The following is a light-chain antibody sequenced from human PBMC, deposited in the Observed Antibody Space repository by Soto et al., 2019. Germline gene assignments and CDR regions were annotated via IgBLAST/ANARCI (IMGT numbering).Light chain of an antibody. CDR2: GSS. J-gene: IGKJ2*01. CDR1: QSVTNNY. Sequence: EVVLTQSPGTLSLSPGEIATLACRASQSVTNNYLAWYQQRPGQAPRLLIFGSSDRATGIPDRFSGSGSGTDFTLTISRLEPEDLAVYYCHQYGSSPPYTFGQGTKLEIK. V-gene: IGKV3-20*01. CDR3: HQYGSSPPYT.